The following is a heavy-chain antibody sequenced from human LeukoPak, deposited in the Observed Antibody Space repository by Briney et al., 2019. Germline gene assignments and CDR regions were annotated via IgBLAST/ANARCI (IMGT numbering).Heavy chain of an antibody. CDR2: LYYSGST. D-gene: IGHD3-22*01. CDR3: ARGRRYDSSGPYYFDY. CDR1: GGSIRRGGYY. J-gene: IGHJ4*02. V-gene: IGHV4-31*03. Sequence: SETLSLTCTVSGGSIRRGGYYWSWIRQHPGKGLEWIGYLYYSGSTYYNPSLKIRVTISVDTSKYQFSLKLSSVTAADTAVDYCARGRRYDSSGPYYFDYWGQGTLVTVSS.